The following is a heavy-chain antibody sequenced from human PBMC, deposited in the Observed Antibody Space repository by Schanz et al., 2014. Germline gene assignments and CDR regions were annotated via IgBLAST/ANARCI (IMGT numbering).Heavy chain of an antibody. Sequence: QLQLVQSGAEVKKPGSSVKVSCKASGGTFSSDTFSWVRQAPGQGLEWMGWISAYNGNTNYAQKLQGRVTMTTDTSTSTAYMELRSLRSDDTAVYYCARGGYSSGWYDRDIAHFDYWGQGTLVTVSS. CDR1: GGTFSSDT. CDR2: ISAYNGNT. V-gene: IGHV1-18*01. CDR3: ARGGYSSGWYDRDIAHFDY. D-gene: IGHD6-19*01. J-gene: IGHJ4*02.